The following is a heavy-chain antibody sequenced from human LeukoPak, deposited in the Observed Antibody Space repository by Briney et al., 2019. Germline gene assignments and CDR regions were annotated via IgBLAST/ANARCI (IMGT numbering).Heavy chain of an antibody. CDR2: IVRTITTT. CDR1: GFTFSRYD. D-gene: IGHD1-1*01. V-gene: IGHV3-23*05. Sequence: GGSLRLSCAASGFTFSRYDLSWVRQAPGKGLECVSTIVRTITTTYYADSVKGRFTISRDNSKNTLYLQMNDLRADDTAVYYGVKKGQANDDGKPDWGQGTLVTVSS. CDR3: VKKGQANDDGKPD. J-gene: IGHJ4*02.